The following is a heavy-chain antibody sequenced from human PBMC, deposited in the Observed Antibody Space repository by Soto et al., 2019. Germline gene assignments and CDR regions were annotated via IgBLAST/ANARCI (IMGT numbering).Heavy chain of an antibody. Sequence: EVQLLESGGGLVQPGGSLRLSCAASGFTFSSYAMSWVRQAPGKGMEWVSAISGSGGSTYYADSVKGRFTISRDNSKNTLYLQMNSLRAEDTAVYYCAKPLLRYFDWLPYWGPGTLVTVSS. CDR1: GFTFSSYA. J-gene: IGHJ4*02. D-gene: IGHD3-9*01. CDR2: ISGSGGST. V-gene: IGHV3-23*01. CDR3: AKPLLRYFDWLPY.